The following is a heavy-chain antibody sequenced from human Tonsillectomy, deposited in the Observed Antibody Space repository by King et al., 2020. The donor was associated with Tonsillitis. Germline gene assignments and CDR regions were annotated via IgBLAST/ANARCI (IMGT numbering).Heavy chain of an antibody. CDR3: ARGGYYYILTGSPHYYYSYGMDV. D-gene: IGHD3-9*01. Sequence: VQLVESGGGVVQPGRSLRLSCAASGFTFSIYSMHWVRQAPGKGLEWVAVISYDGSNKYYADYVKGRFTISRDSSKNTLYLQMNSLRAEDTAVYYCARGGYYYILTGSPHYYYSYGMDVWGQGTTVTVSS. V-gene: IGHV3-30*04. CDR2: ISYDGSNK. J-gene: IGHJ6*02. CDR1: GFTFSIYS.